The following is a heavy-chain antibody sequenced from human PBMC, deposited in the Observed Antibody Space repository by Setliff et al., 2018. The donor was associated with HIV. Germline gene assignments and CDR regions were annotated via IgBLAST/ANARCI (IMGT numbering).Heavy chain of an antibody. D-gene: IGHD5-18*01. Sequence: SETRSLTCAVYSGSFSGYYWSWLRQPPGRGLEWIGEINQGGTTNYNPSLKSQATISVDRSKNQFSLKLSSVTAADSAVYYCAVGSQPRLAYWGQGTLGTVS. CDR3: AVGSQPRLAY. CDR1: SGSFSGYY. J-gene: IGHJ4*02. V-gene: IGHV4-34*01. CDR2: INQGGTT.